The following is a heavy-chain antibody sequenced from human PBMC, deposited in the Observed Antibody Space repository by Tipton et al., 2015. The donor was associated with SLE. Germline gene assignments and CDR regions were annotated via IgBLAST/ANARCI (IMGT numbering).Heavy chain of an antibody. Sequence: SLRLSCTTSGFTFGDYPMNWVRQAPGTGLEWVGFIRSTAYGGTTEYAASVKGRFTISRDDPKSIAYLQMNSLKTEDTAVYYCIRGGVGATWDDTFDIWGQGTLVTVSS. V-gene: IGHV3-49*04. CDR2: IRSTAYGGTT. CDR3: IRGGVGATWDDTFDI. CDR1: GFTFGDYP. D-gene: IGHD1-26*01. J-gene: IGHJ3*02.